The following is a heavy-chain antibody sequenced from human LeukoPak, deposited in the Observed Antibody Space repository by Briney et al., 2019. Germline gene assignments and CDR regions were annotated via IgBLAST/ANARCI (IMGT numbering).Heavy chain of an antibody. V-gene: IGHV3-23*01. J-gene: IGHJ5*02. CDR2: ISGSGGNT. CDR1: GFTFSRYS. CDR3: AKFINYGDYFWFDA. Sequence: RGSLRLSCADSGFTFSRYSMSTVRQAPGKGLEWGSGISGSGGNTYPADSVKGRFTISRDNSKNTLYLQLNTLRADDTAVYYCAKFINYGDYFWFDAWGRGALVTVSS. D-gene: IGHD4-17*01.